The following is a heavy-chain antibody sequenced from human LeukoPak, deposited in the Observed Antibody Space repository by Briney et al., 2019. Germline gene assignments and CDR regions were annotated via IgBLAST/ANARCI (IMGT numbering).Heavy chain of an antibody. CDR2: FNPNSGGT. CDR3: ARGGLSSTSRFIDY. Sequence: ASVKVSCKASGYTFTDYYMQWVRQAPGQGLAWMGWFNPNSGGTNYAQKFQGRVTMTRDTSISTAYMELSRLRSDDTAVYYCARGGLSSTSRFIDYWGQGTLVTVSS. CDR1: GYTFTDYY. V-gene: IGHV1-2*02. D-gene: IGHD2-2*01. J-gene: IGHJ4*02.